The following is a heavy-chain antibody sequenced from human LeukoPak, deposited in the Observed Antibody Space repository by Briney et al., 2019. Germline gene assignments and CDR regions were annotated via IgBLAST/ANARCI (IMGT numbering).Heavy chain of an antibody. Sequence: GGSLRLSCAASGLAFSAYKMHWVRQAPRKGLVWVPRISTDGYTTGYADFVQGRFTASRDNTKNTWSLEMNSLRAEDTAVYYCVVGGSPGYWGQGTLVTVSS. CDR2: ISTDGYTT. D-gene: IGHD2-15*01. CDR1: GLAFSAYK. V-gene: IGHV3-74*01. J-gene: IGHJ4*02. CDR3: VVGGSPGY.